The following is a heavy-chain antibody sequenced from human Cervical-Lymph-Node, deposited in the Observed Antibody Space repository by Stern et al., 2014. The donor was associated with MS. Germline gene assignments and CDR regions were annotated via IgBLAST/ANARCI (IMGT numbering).Heavy chain of an antibody. CDR2: FDPEDGET. CDR3: LGCFWILGGGGGGFDY. Sequence: VQLVESGTEVKKPGASVKVSCKVSGFPLTELSMHWVRQAPGKGLEWMGGFDPEDGETIYAQKFQGRLTMTEDTSTDTAYMELSSLNSEDPAVFSCLGCFWILGGGGGGFDYWGQGTLVTVSS. CDR1: GFPLTELS. V-gene: IGHV1-24*01. J-gene: IGHJ4*02. D-gene: IGHD3-16*01.